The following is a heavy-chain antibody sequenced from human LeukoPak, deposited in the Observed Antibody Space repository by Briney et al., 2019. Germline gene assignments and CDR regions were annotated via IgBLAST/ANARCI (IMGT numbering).Heavy chain of an antibody. V-gene: IGHV3-11*01. Sequence: PGGSLTLSCAASGFTLSDYYMSWIRQAPGKGLEWVSFSSSSGSTMYYADSVKGRFAISRDNAKNSLYLQMNSLRAEDTAVYYCARRRDFIDYWGQGTLVTVSS. CDR3: ARRRDFIDY. CDR1: GFTLSDYY. J-gene: IGHJ4*02. D-gene: IGHD3/OR15-3a*01. CDR2: SSSSGSTM.